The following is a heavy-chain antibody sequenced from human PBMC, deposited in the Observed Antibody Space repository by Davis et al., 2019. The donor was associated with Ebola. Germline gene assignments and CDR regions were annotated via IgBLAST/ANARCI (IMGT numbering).Heavy chain of an antibody. CDR3: ARGPYDSSGYYLNY. Sequence: GESLKISCAASGFTFSSYAMSWVRQAPGKGLEWVSAISGSGGSTYYADSVKGRFTISRDNAKNSLYLQMNSLRVEDTAVYYCARGPYDSSGYYLNYWGQGTLVTVSS. J-gene: IGHJ4*02. CDR1: GFTFSSYA. V-gene: IGHV3-23*01. D-gene: IGHD3-22*01. CDR2: ISGSGGST.